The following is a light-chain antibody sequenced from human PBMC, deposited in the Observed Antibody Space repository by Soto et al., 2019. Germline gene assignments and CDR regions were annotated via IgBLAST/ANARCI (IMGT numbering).Light chain of an antibody. CDR1: QSVSSNY. CDR3: QQYGSSPRT. V-gene: IGKV3-20*01. CDR2: GAS. Sequence: EIVLTQSPGTLSLSPGERATLSCRASQSVSSNYLAWYQQKPGQAPRLLIYGASNRATGIPDRFSGSGSGTDFTLTISRLEPEDFAGYYCQQYGSSPRTFGQGTKLEIK. J-gene: IGKJ2*01.